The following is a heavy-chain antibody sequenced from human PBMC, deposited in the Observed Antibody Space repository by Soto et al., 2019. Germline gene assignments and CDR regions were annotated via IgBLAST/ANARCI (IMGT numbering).Heavy chain of an antibody. J-gene: IGHJ6*02. CDR2: IIPIFGTA. CDR3: ASSFPTVTTPYYYYGMDV. D-gene: IGHD4-4*01. CDR1: GGTFSSYA. V-gene: IGHV1-69*06. Sequence: QVQLVQSGAEVKKPGSSVKVSCKASGGTFSSYAISWVRQAPGQGLEWKGGIIPIFGTANYAQKFQGRVTITADKSTSTAYMELSSLRSEDTAVYYCASSFPTVTTPYYYYGMDVWGQGTTVTVSS.